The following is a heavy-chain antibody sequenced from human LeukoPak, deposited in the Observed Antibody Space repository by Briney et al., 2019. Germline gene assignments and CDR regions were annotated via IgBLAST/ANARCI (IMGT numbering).Heavy chain of an antibody. CDR1: GFSISSYW. V-gene: IGHV3-74*01. Sequence: GGSLRLSCAASGFSISSYWMHWVRQVPGKGPVWVSRISPDGSTTGYADSVKGRFTASRDNARNTLYLQINSLRAEDSAVYYCTRDRTTITLFELWGQGTLVTVSS. CDR2: ISPDGSTT. D-gene: IGHD4-11*01. J-gene: IGHJ4*02. CDR3: TRDRTTITLFEL.